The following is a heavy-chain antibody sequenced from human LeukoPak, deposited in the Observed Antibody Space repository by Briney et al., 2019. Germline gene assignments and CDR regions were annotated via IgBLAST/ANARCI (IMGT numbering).Heavy chain of an antibody. Sequence: GASVKISCKASGYTFTGYYMHWVRQAPGQGLEWMGWINPNSGGTNYAQKFQGRVTMTRDTSISTAYMELSRLRSDDTAVYYCARDPRGDLYAFDIWGQGTMVTVSS. J-gene: IGHJ3*02. CDR1: GYTFTGYY. CDR3: ARDPRGDLYAFDI. D-gene: IGHD2-21*02. CDR2: INPNSGGT. V-gene: IGHV1-2*02.